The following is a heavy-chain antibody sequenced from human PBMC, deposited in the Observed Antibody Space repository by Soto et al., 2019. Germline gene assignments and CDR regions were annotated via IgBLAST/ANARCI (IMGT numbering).Heavy chain of an antibody. Sequence: ASVKVSCKASGYTFTSYAIHWVRQAPGQRLEWMGWINAGNGDTKYSPKFQGRVTITRDTSASTAYMELSRLRSEDTAVYYCAREGKYGDYLDYWGQGTQVTVSS. D-gene: IGHD4-17*01. CDR3: AREGKYGDYLDY. CDR1: GYTFTSYA. CDR2: INAGNGDT. J-gene: IGHJ4*02. V-gene: IGHV1-3*01.